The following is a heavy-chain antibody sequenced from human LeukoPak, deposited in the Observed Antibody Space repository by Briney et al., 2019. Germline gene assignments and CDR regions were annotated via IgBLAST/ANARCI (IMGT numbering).Heavy chain of an antibody. CDR3: ARDLTAGRSYYYYYYGVDV. J-gene: IGHJ6*02. Sequence: ASVKVSCKASGGTFSSYAISWVRQAPGQGLEWMGRIIPILGIANYAQKFQGRVTITADKSTSTAYMELSSLRSEDTAVYYCARDLTAGRSYYYYYYGVDVWGQGTTVTVSS. CDR1: GGTFSSYA. CDR2: IIPILGIA. V-gene: IGHV1-69*04. D-gene: IGHD6-13*01.